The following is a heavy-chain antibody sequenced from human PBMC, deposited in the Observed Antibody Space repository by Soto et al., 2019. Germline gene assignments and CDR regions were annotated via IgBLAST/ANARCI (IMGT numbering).Heavy chain of an antibody. CDR3: ARGRYCLTGRCFPNWFDS. CDR1: GDSISNLDYF. V-gene: IGHV4-30-4*01. D-gene: IGHD7-27*01. Sequence: PSETLSLTCSVSGDSISNLDYFWAWIRQPPGQALEYIGYIYKSATTYYNPSFESRVAISVDTSKSQFSLNVTSVTAADTAVYFCARGRYCLTGRCFPNWFDSWGQGAPVTSPQ. J-gene: IGHJ5*01. CDR2: IYKSATT.